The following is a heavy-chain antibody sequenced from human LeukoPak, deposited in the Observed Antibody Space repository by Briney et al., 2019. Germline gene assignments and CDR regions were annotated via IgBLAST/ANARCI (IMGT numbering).Heavy chain of an antibody. CDR2: ISSSSSYI. D-gene: IGHD5-24*01. J-gene: IGHJ6*02. CDR3: ARDGATAGYYYYYGMDV. Sequence: GGSLRLSCAASGFTFSSYSMNWVRQAPGKGLEWVSSISSSSSYIYYADSVKGRFTISRDNAKNSLYLQMNSLRAEDTAVYYCARDGATAGYYYYYGMDVWGQGTTVTVSS. V-gene: IGHV3-21*01. CDR1: GFTFSSYS.